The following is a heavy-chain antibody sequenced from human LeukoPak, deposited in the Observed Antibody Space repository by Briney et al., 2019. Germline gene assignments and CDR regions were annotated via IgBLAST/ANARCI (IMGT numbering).Heavy chain of an antibody. CDR1: DGSITSYY. D-gene: IGHD3-3*01. CDR2: IYYSGST. CDR3: ARHEARTIFGVVIMGENWFDP. J-gene: IGHJ5*02. V-gene: IGHV4-59*08. Sequence: SETLSLTCTVSDGSITSYYWNWIRQPPGKGLEWIGNIYYSGSTNYNPSLKSRVTIPVDTSKNQFSLKLSSVTAADTAVYYCARHEARTIFGVVIMGENWFDPWGQGTLVTVSS.